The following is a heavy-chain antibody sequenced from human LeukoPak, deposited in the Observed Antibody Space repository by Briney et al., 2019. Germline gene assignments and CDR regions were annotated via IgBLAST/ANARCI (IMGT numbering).Heavy chain of an antibody. CDR1: GGSFSGYY. D-gene: IGHD6-13*01. CDR3: AREPQQPNHNWFDP. J-gene: IGHJ5*02. V-gene: IGHV4-34*01. CDR2: INHSGST. Sequence: SETLSLTCAVYGGSFSGYYWSWIRQPPGKGLEWIGEINHSGSTNYNPSLKCRVTISVDTSKNQFSLKLSSVTAADTAVYYCAREPQQPNHNWFDPWGQGTLVTVSS.